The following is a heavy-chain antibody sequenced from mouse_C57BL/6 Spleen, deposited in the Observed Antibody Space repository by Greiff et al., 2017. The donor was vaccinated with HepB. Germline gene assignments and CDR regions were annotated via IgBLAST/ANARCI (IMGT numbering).Heavy chain of an antibody. V-gene: IGHV5-4*01. CDR2: ISDGGSYT. CDR1: GFTFSSYA. D-gene: IGHD1-1*01. CDR3: AKYYGGYFDY. Sequence: EVQVVESGGGLVKPGGSLKLSCAASGFTFSSYAMSWVRQTPEKRLEWVATISDGGSYTYYPDNVKGRVTISRDNAKNNLYLQMSHLKSEDTAMYYCAKYYGGYFDYWGQGTTLTVSS. J-gene: IGHJ2*01.